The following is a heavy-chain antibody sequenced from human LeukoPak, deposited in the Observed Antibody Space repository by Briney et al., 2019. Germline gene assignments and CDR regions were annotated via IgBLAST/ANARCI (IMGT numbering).Heavy chain of an antibody. CDR2: IYTSGST. CDR3: ARVSSSPGDFYYYYMDV. CDR1: GGSISSSSYY. Sequence: PSETLSLTCTVSGGSISSSSYYGGWIRQPAGKGLEWIGHIYTSGSTTYNPSLKSRVTISVDTSKNQFSLKLSSVTAADTAVYYCARVSSSPGDFYYYYMDVWGKGTTVTVSS. J-gene: IGHJ6*03. D-gene: IGHD6-6*01. V-gene: IGHV4-61*09.